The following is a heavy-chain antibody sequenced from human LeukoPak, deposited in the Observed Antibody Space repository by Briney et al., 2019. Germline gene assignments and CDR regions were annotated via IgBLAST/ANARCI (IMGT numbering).Heavy chain of an antibody. CDR3: GRPNLDSSGYYGSFDP. Sequence: SETLSLTCSVSGGSISSSSDYWGWVRQPPGKGLEWIGSIYHSETTYYNPSLKSRVIISVDTSKNQFSLKLNSVTAADTAVYYCGRPNLDSSGYYGSFDPWGQGILVTVSS. CDR2: IYHSETT. J-gene: IGHJ5*02. CDR1: GGSISSSSDY. D-gene: IGHD3-22*01. V-gene: IGHV4-39*01.